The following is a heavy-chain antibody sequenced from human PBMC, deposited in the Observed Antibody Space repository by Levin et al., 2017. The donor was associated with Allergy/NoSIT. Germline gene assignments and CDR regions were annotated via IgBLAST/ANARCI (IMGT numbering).Heavy chain of an antibody. CDR2: IFPGDSDT. CDR1: ADSFASNW. Sequence: KVSCKVSADSFASNWIGWVRQMPGKGLEYMGIIFPGDSDTMYSPSFQGQVTISVDKSITTAYLQWSSLKASDTAMYYCVRQGGLTGLHYYFDLWGRGTLVTVSS. V-gene: IGHV5-51*01. J-gene: IGHJ2*01. CDR3: VRQGGLTGLHYYFDL. D-gene: IGHD1-14*01.